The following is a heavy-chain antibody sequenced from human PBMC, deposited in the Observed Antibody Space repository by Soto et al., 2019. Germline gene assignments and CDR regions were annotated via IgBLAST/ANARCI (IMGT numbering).Heavy chain of an antibody. Sequence: GGSLRLSCAASGFTFSSYEMNWVRQAPGKGLEWVSYISSSGSTIYYADSVKGRFTISRDNAKNSLYLQMNSLRAEDTAVYYCAIEACSGGSCYFVPTYGMDVWGQGTTVTVSS. D-gene: IGHD2-15*01. CDR1: GFTFSSYE. CDR2: ISSSGSTI. V-gene: IGHV3-48*03. J-gene: IGHJ6*02. CDR3: AIEACSGGSCYFVPTYGMDV.